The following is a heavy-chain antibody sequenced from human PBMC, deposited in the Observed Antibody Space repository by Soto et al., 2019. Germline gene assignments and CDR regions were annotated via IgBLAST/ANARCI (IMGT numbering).Heavy chain of an antibody. J-gene: IGHJ3*01. V-gene: IGHV3-23*01. CDR3: ANGARCSITPCPPGPF. CDR2: ISDSGGTI. CDR1: GFTFRSYA. Sequence: GGSLRLSCAASGFTFRSYAMSWVRQAPGKGLEWVSAISDSGGTIYYADSVKGRFTISRDNSKNTLYLQMNSLRVEDTAVYYCANGARCSITPCPPGPFWGLGTMVTVSS. D-gene: IGHD2-2*01.